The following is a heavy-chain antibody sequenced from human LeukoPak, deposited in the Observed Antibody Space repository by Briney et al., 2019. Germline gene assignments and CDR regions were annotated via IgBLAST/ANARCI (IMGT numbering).Heavy chain of an antibody. Sequence: GGSVRLSCAASGFTFSSYSMNWVRQAPGKGLEWVSSISSSSSYIYYADSVKGRFTISRDNAKNSLYLQMNSLRAEDTAVYYCASNDFWSGYYTYYFDYWGQGTLVTVSS. J-gene: IGHJ4*02. CDR1: GFTFSSYS. D-gene: IGHD3-3*01. CDR2: ISSSSSYI. V-gene: IGHV3-21*01. CDR3: ASNDFWSGYYTYYFDY.